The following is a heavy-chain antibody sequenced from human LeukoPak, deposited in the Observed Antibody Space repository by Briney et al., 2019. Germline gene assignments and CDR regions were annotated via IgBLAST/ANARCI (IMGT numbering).Heavy chain of an antibody. V-gene: IGHV4-59*01. CDR3: ARGGSGISNAFDI. D-gene: IGHD3-10*01. J-gene: IGHJ3*02. Sequence: ESSETLSLTCTVSGGSISSSYWSWIRQPPGKGLEWIAYIYYSGSTNSNPSLKSRVTMSIDTSKNQFSLKLRSVTAADTAVYYCARGGSGISNAFDIWGQGTMVTVSS. CDR2: IYYSGST. CDR1: GGSISSSY.